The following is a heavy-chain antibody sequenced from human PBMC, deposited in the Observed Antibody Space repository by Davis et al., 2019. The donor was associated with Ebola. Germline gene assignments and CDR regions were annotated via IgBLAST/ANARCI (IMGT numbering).Heavy chain of an antibody. Sequence: GESLKISCAASGFTFSDYYMTWIRQAPGKGLEWVSYISSSSSYTNYADSVKGRFTISRDNAKNSLYLQMNSLRAEDTAVYYCVRTPQKRLYSEDYWGQGTLVTVSS. CDR2: ISSSSSYT. J-gene: IGHJ4*02. V-gene: IGHV3-11*06. CDR3: VRTPQKRLYSEDY. D-gene: IGHD4-11*01. CDR1: GFTFSDYY.